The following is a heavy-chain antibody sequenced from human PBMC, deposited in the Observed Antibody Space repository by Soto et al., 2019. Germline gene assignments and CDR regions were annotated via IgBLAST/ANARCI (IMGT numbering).Heavy chain of an antibody. Sequence: EVQLLESGGGLVQPGGSLRLSCAASGFTFRRYAMNWVRQAPGKGLEWVSSISGNGASTYHADSMKGRVTISRDNSNNSLSLEINNLRVEDTAIYYCVRDRFLQWDFDYWGQGMLVTVAS. V-gene: IGHV3-23*01. CDR1: GFTFRRYA. CDR3: VRDRFLQWDFDY. J-gene: IGHJ4*02. CDR2: ISGNGAST. D-gene: IGHD1-1*01.